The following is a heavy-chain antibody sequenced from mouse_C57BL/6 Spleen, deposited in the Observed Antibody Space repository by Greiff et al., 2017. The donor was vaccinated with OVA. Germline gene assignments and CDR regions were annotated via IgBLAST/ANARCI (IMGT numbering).Heavy chain of an antibody. Sequence: QVQLQQSGTELVKPGASVKLSCKASGYTFTSYWMHWVKQRPGQGLEWIGNINPSNGGTNYNEKFKSKATLTVDKSSSTAYMQLSSLTSEDSAVYDCAREGGHYSNYGGGDYWGQGTTLTVSS. CDR3: AREGGHYSNYGGGDY. J-gene: IGHJ2*01. CDR1: GYTFTSYW. V-gene: IGHV1-53*01. D-gene: IGHD2-5*01. CDR2: INPSNGGT.